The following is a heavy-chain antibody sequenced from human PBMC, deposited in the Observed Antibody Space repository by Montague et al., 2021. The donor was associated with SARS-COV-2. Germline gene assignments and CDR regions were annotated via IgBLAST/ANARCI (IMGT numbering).Heavy chain of an antibody. Sequence: SETLSLTCTVSGGSISSSSYYWGWIRQPPGKGPEWIGRIYYSGTTFYNPSLRSRATMSVDTSKNQSPLRLSSVTAADAAAFYCPSEAAGDWYFDLWGHGTLVTVSS. D-gene: IGHD2-15*01. CDR2: IYYSGTT. CDR3: PSEAAGDWYFDL. V-gene: IGHV4-39*01. J-gene: IGHJ2*01. CDR1: GGSISSSSYY.